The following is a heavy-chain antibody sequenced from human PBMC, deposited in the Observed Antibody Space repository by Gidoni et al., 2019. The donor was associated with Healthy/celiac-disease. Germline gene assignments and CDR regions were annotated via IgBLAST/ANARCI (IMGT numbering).Heavy chain of an antibody. CDR1: GGPSRSSNW. J-gene: IGHJ5*02. V-gene: IGHV4-4*02. CDR2: ISHSGST. D-gene: IGHD3-10*01. CDR3: ASKTADLYYDSGWGFDP. Sequence: QVQLQESGPGLVKPSGTLSTTCAVSGGPSRSSNWWSGVRQPPGKGLEWSREISHSGSTNYNPSLTSRVTISVDTSKTPFSLTLRSVSAAAPAVYYGASKTADLYYDSGWGFDPWGQGTLVTVSS.